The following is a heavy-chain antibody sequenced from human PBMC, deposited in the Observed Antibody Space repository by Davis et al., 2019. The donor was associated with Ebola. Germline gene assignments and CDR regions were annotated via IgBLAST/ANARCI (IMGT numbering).Heavy chain of an antibody. CDR2: VSWNSDGV. CDR3: GKDLTPGGMDV. V-gene: IGHV3-9*01. Sequence: SLKISCVASAFILHDHAMHWVRQAPGKGLEWVAAVSWNSDGVGYADSVKGRFTVSRDNAKNSLYLQMNSLRVEDTAFYYCGKDLTPGGMDVWGQGTTVTVSS. J-gene: IGHJ6*02. D-gene: IGHD3-16*01. CDR1: AFILHDHA.